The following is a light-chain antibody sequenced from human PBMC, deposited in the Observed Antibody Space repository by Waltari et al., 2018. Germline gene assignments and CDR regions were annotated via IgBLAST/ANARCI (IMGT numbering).Light chain of an antibody. Sequence: DVVMTQSPLSLPVTLGQPASISCRSSQSLVYSDGNTYLNWFQQRPGQSPRRLIYKVSNPDSGVPDRFSGSGSGTDFTLKISRVEAEDVGVYYCMTGTHWLWTFGQGTKVEIK. CDR2: KVS. J-gene: IGKJ1*01. V-gene: IGKV2-30*01. CDR1: QSLVYSDGNTY. CDR3: MTGTHWLWT.